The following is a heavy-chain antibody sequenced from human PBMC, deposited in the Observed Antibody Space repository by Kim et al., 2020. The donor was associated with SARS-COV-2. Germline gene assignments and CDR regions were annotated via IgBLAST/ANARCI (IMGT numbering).Heavy chain of an antibody. D-gene: IGHD6-19*01. CDR3: ARGLAVAGLDY. Sequence: SETLSLTCAVYGGSFSGYYWSWIRQPPGKGLEWIGEINHSGSTNYNPPLKSRVTISVDTSKNQFSLKLSSVTAADTAVYYCARGLAVAGLDYWGQGTLVTVSS. J-gene: IGHJ4*02. V-gene: IGHV4-34*01. CDR1: GGSFSGYY. CDR2: INHSGST.